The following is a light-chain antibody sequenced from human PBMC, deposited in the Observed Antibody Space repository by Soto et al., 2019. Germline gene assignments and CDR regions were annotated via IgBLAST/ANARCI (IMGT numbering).Light chain of an antibody. Sequence: QSVLTQPPSASGSPGQSVTISFTGTSSDVGGYNYVSWYQQHPGKAPKLLIHEVSKRPSGVTDRFSGSKSGNTASLTVSGLQPEDEADYYCSSYAGRTLYVFGTGTKLTVL. CDR3: SSYAGRTLYV. V-gene: IGLV2-8*01. CDR1: SSDVGGYNY. CDR2: EVS. J-gene: IGLJ1*01.